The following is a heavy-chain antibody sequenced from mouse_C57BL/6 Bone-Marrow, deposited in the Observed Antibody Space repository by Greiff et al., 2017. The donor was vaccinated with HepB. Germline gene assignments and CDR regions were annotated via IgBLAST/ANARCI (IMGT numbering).Heavy chain of an antibody. V-gene: IGHV1-22*01. CDR3: AREGLYYYGSRRGDY. CDR2: INPNNGGT. D-gene: IGHD1-1*01. J-gene: IGHJ2*01. CDR1: GYTFTDYN. Sequence: VQLQQPGPELVKPGASVKMSCKASGYTFTDYNMHWVKQSHGKSLEWIGYINPNNGGTSYNQKFKGKATLTVNKSSSTAYMELRSLTSEDSAVYYCAREGLYYYGSRRGDYWGQGTTLTVSS.